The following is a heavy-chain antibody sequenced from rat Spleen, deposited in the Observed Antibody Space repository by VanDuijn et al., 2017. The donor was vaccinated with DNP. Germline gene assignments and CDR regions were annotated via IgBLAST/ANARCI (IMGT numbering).Heavy chain of an antibody. CDR1: GFSLTSHH. V-gene: IGHV2-30*01. CDR3: ARDWDGYNIDY. CDR2: IGTGGTT. J-gene: IGHJ1*01. Sequence: QVQLKESGPGLVQPSQTLSLACTVSGFSLTSHHVHWVRQPSGKGLEWMGIIGTGGTTEYNPILKSRLSISRDTSKSQVFLRMNSLQSEDTATYYCARDWDGYNIDYWGPGTMVTVSS. D-gene: IGHD1-5*01.